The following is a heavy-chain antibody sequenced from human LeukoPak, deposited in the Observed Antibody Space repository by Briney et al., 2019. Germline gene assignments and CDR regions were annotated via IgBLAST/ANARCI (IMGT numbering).Heavy chain of an antibody. V-gene: IGHV3-11*06. CDR3: ARDRPGYSGYDVHYFDY. D-gene: IGHD5-12*01. CDR1: GFTFSDYY. CDR2: ISSSSSYT. Sequence: GGSLRLSCAASGFTFSDYYMSWIRQAPGKGLEWVSYISSSSSYTNYADSVKGRFTISRDNAKNSLYLQMNSLRAEDTAVYYCARDRPGYSGYDVHYFDYRGQGTLVTVSS. J-gene: IGHJ4*02.